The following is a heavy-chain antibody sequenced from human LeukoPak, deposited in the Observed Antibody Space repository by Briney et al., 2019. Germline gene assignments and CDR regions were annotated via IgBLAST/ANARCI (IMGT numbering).Heavy chain of an antibody. D-gene: IGHD3-10*01. J-gene: IGHJ6*04. V-gene: IGHV3-23*01. CDR3: AKDKGSGSYRYYYYGMDV. CDR2: GGST. Sequence: GGSTYYADSVKGRFTISRDNSKNTLYLQMNSLRAEDTAVYYCAKDKGSGSYRYYYYGMDVWGKGTTVTVSS.